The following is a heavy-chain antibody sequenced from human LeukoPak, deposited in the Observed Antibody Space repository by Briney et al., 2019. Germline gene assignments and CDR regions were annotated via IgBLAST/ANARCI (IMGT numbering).Heavy chain of an antibody. CDR2: ISGSGDNT. CDR1: GFTFSGFA. CDR3: AKMKGHPLQKYYMDV. V-gene: IGHV3-23*01. J-gene: IGHJ6*01. Sequence: HPGGSLRLSCAASGFTFSGFAMSWVRRTPGKGLEWVSGISGSGDNTLYAASAKGRFTISRDNSKNTLYLEMNSLRAEDTAIYYCAKMKGHPLQKYYMDVWGQGTTVTVSS. D-gene: IGHD2/OR15-2a*01.